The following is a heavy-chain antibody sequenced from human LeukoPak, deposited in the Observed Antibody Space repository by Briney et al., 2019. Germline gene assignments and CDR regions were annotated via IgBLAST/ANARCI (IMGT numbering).Heavy chain of an antibody. CDR2: ISGTSGAR. J-gene: IGHJ5*02. CDR3: ARVQPDNNDEYNWFDP. V-gene: IGHV3-23*01. D-gene: IGHD1-1*01. CDR1: GFTFNSYA. Sequence: GGSLRLSCAASGFTFNSYAMTWVRHGAGRGLEWVSTISGTSGARIYADSAEGRFSISRDDSKNTLYPQMTSLRVEDTAVYFCARVQPDNNDEYNWFDPWGQGTQVIVSS.